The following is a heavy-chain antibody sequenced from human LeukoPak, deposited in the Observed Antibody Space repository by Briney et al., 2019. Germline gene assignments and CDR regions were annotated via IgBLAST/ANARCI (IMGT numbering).Heavy chain of an antibody. CDR3: AREPQAEYYFDY. Sequence: GGSLRLSCAASGFTFSRYWMHWVRQAPGKGLVWVSRINSDGSSTTYADSVKGRFTISRDNAKNTLYLQMNSLRAEDTAVYYCAREPQAEYYFDYWGQGTLVTVSS. D-gene: IGHD1-14*01. CDR2: INSDGSST. J-gene: IGHJ4*02. V-gene: IGHV3-74*01. CDR1: GFTFSRYW.